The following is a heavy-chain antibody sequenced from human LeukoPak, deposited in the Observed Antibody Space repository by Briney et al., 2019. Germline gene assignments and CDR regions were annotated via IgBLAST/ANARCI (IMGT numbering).Heavy chain of an antibody. CDR3: ARSNCSSTSCYPDY. V-gene: IGHV1-69*10. CDR1: GGTFSSYA. CDR2: IIPILGIA. Sequence: ASVKVSCKASGGTFSSYAISWVRQAPGQGLEWMGGIIPILGIANYAQKFQGRVTITADKSTSTAYMELSSLRSEDTAVYYCARSNCSSTSCYPDYWGQGTLVTVSS. D-gene: IGHD2-2*01. J-gene: IGHJ4*02.